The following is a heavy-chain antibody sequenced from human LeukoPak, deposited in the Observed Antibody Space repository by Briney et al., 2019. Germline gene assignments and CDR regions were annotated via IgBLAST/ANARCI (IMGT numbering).Heavy chain of an antibody. D-gene: IGHD1-26*01. CDR2: IIPIFGTT. J-gene: IGHJ3*02. Sequence: ASVKVSCKASGGTFSSYTISWVRQAPGQGLEWMGRIIPIFGTTNYAQKFQGRVTITTDESTSTAYMELCSLRSEDTAVYYCASGSYLAFDIWGQGTMVTVSS. CDR1: GGTFSSYT. V-gene: IGHV1-69*05. CDR3: ASGSYLAFDI.